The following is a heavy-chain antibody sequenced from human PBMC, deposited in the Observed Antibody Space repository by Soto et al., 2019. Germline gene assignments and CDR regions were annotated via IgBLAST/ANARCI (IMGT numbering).Heavy chain of an antibody. Sequence: QVQLVQSGAEVKKPGASVKVSCRTSGYTFKHYYIHWVRQAPGQGLEWLGIINLASASTNYAQEFQDRVTLTMDTSTTTVYMELSGLRAEDTAIFYCARDLAAGDHWGQGTLVTVSS. D-gene: IGHD6-13*01. CDR1: GYTFKHYY. V-gene: IGHV1-46*02. J-gene: IGHJ4*02. CDR3: ARDLAAGDH. CDR2: INLASAST.